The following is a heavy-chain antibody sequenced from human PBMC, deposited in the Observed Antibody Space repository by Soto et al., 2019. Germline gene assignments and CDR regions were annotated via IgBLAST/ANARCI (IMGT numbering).Heavy chain of an antibody. CDR1: GGTIRTYT. CDR2: FIPIFPAP. Sequence: VQLVQSGPELKKPGSSVKVSCRASGGTIRTYTISWVRQAPGQGLEWMGAFIPIFPAPNFAPKFKDRLTITADDSTNTAFMELSSLTSEDTALYYCATGEVVPAYPNWLDTWGQGSLVTVSS. CDR3: ATGEVVPAYPNWLDT. J-gene: IGHJ5*02. V-gene: IGHV1-69*12. D-gene: IGHD2-15*01.